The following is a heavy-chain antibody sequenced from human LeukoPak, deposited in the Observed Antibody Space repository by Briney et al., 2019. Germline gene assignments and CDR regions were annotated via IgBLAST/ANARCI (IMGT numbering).Heavy chain of an antibody. Sequence: GGSLRLSCAASGFTFSSYAMSWVRQAPGKGLEWVSSISSSSSYIYYADSVKGRFTISRDNAKNSPYLQMNSLRAEDTAVYYCARAHDSSGYYAADFDYWGQGTLVTVSS. CDR1: GFTFSSYA. CDR3: ARAHDSSGYYAADFDY. J-gene: IGHJ4*02. CDR2: ISSSSSYI. V-gene: IGHV3-21*01. D-gene: IGHD3-22*01.